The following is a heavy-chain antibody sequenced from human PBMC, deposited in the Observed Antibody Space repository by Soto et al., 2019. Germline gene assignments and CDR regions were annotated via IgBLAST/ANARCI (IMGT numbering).Heavy chain of an antibody. CDR3: ARDGQYRTDGFDI. CDR1: GFTYSSHG. D-gene: IGHD5-12*01. J-gene: IGHJ3*02. V-gene: IGHV3-23*01. CDR2: LSRGGGST. Sequence: EAQLLESGGELIQPGGSLRLSCAASGFTYSSHGMSWVRQAPGKGLEGIAGLSRGGGSTYYADSVKGRFTISRDNSKNTLDLIMTSLRVEDTALYYCARDGQYRTDGFDIWGQGTMVTVSS.